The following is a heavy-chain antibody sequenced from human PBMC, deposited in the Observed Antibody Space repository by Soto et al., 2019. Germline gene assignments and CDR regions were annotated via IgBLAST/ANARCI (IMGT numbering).Heavy chain of an antibody. V-gene: IGHV4-59*01. D-gene: IGHD2-2*01. CDR3: ARAFGSTMPSLF. Sequence: SETLSLTCTVSGGYISSYYWTWIRQPPGRGLEWIGYIYYSGSTNYNPSLKSRVTMSIDTSKNQFSLKLSPVTAADTAVYYCARAFGSTMPSLFWGQGTLVTVSS. J-gene: IGHJ4*02. CDR2: IYYSGST. CDR1: GGYISSYY.